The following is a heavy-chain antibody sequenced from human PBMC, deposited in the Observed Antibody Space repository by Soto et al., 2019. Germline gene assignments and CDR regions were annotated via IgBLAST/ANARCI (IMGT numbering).Heavy chain of an antibody. CDR3: ARNGSGWYLQWLDP. CDR2: IYYSGST. V-gene: IGHV4-39*01. CDR1: GGSISSSSYY. J-gene: IGHJ5*02. D-gene: IGHD6-19*01. Sequence: PSETLSLTCTVSGGSISSSSYYWGWIRQPPGKGLEWIGSIYYSGSTYYNPSLKSRVTISVDKSKNQFSLKLSSVNAAAPAGYYCARNGSGWYLQWLDPWGQGTLVTVSS.